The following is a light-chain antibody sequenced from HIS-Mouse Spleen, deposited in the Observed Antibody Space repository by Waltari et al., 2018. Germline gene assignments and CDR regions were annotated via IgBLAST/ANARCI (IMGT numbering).Light chain of an antibody. CDR2: GKN. V-gene: IGLV3-19*01. Sequence: SSELTQDPAVSVALGQTVRITCQGDSLRRYYARWYQQKPGQAPVLGIYGKNNRPSGIPDRFSGSSSGNTASLTITGAQAEDEADYYCNSRDSSGNHVVFGGGTKLTVL. CDR1: SLRRYY. CDR3: NSRDSSGNHVV. J-gene: IGLJ2*01.